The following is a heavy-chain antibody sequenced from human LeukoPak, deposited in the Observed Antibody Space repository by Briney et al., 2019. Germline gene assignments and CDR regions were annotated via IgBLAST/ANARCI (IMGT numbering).Heavy chain of an antibody. J-gene: IGHJ6*03. CDR1: SGSISNSL. CDR2: IYTSGST. Sequence: SETLSLTCTVSSGSISNSLWSWIRQPAGKGLEWIGRIYTSGSTNYNPSLKSRVTISVDTSKNQFSLKLSSVTAADTAVYYCARGSGSYYNNYYYYMDVWGKGTTVTISS. CDR3: ARGSGSYYNNYYYYMDV. D-gene: IGHD3-10*01. V-gene: IGHV4-4*07.